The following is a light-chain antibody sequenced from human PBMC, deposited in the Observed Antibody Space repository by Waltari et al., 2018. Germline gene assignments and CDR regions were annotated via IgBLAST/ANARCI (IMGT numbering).Light chain of an antibody. CDR2: DAS. V-gene: IGKV3-11*01. CDR1: QTISTY. CDR3: QQRTNWPRT. Sequence: DIVLTQSPATLSLSPGEGATLSCRASQTISTYLAWYQQKAGQAPRLLIYDASKSATGIPARFSGSGSGTDFTLTISSLEPEDFALYYCQQRTNWPRTFGQGTKLEIK. J-gene: IGKJ2*02.